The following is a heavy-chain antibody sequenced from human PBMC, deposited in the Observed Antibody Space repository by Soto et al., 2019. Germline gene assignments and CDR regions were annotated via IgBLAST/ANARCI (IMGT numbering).Heavy chain of an antibody. V-gene: IGHV3-74*01. CDR3: KTVFEY. J-gene: IGHJ4*01. D-gene: IGHD4-17*01. Sequence: EVQLVQSGGGSVQPGGSLRLSCAASGFTFTNYWMHWVRQVPGKGLVWVSRIDGVGTGTSYSDSVRGRFTISRDNAENTLYLQMNSLRAEDTAVYYCKTVFEYWGHGNLVNVSS. CDR1: GFTFTNYW. CDR2: IDGVGTGT.